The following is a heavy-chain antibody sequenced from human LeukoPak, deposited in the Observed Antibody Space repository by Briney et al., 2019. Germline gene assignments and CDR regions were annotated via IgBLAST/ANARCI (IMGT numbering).Heavy chain of an antibody. V-gene: IGHV4-59*01. J-gene: IGHJ4*02. Sequence: ETLSLPCTVSGDPISNYYWSWIPQPPGKGLEWIGYIYYSGSTNYNPCLKSRVPITGDTSKNQFSLKLTSVTAADTAVYYCARVGGPIDYWGQGTLVTVSS. CDR2: IYYSGST. CDR1: GDPISNYY. CDR3: ARVGGPIDY.